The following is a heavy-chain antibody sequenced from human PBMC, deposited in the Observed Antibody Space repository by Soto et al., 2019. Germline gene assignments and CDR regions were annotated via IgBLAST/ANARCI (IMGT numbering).Heavy chain of an antibody. D-gene: IGHD6-25*01. CDR1: GGAFRTSA. Sequence: QVQLVQSGTEVKKPGSSVKVSCKASGGAFRTSAFSWVRQTPVQGLEWMGAIMPVFGTATYAQQFQGRITLTADESTSTVNMEVNIASPEDAAVFYCAASRGFYAGMDVWGQGTTVIVS. V-gene: IGHV1-69*01. J-gene: IGHJ6*02. CDR3: AASRGFYAGMDV. CDR2: IMPVFGTA.